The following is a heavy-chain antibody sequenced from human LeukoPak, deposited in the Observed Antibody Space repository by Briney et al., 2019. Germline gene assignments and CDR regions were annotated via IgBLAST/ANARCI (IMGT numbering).Heavy chain of an antibody. CDR1: GGSISSGNYY. CDR2: IYHSGST. D-gene: IGHD3-16*01. V-gene: IGHV4-39*01. CDR3: ARATYYVWGSYLSVDY. J-gene: IGHJ4*02. Sequence: SETLSLTCAVSGGSISSGNYYWGWIRQAPGKGLEWIVYIYHSGSTYYNPSLKSRVTFSVDTSKNQFSLKLNSLTAADTAVYYCARATYYVWGSYLSVDYWGQGSLVTVSS.